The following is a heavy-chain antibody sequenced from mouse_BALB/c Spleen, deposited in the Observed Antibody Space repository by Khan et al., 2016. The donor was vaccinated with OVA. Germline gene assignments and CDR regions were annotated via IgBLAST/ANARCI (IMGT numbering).Heavy chain of an antibody. D-gene: IGHD1-1*01. CDR3: ARQPGYYGSRSYFDY. CDR2: ISSGGSYT. Sequence: EVELVESGGDLVKPGGSLKLSCAASGFTFSDYGMSWVRQTPDKRLEWVATISSGGSYTYYLDRVKGRFTISRDNAKNTLYLQMSSLKSEDTAMYSSARQPGYYGSRSYFDYWGQGSTLTVSS. V-gene: IGHV5-6*01. CDR1: GFTFSDYG. J-gene: IGHJ2*01.